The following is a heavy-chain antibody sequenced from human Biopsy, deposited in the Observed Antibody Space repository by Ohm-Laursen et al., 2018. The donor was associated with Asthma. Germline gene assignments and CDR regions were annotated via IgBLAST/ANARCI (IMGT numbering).Heavy chain of an antibody. CDR1: GYTFTSYY. CDR2: INPSGGST. J-gene: IGHJ4*02. V-gene: IGHV1-46*01. CDR3: ARAGALIVGATMGY. D-gene: IGHD1-26*01. Sequence: SVKVSCNASGYTFTSYYMHWVRQAPGQGLEWMGIINPSGGSTSYVQKFQGRVTMTRDTSTSTVYMELSSLRSEDTAVYYCARAGALIVGATMGYWGREPWSPSPQ.